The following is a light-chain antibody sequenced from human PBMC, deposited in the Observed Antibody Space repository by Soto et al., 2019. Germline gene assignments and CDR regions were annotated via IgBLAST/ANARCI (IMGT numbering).Light chain of an antibody. V-gene: IGLV2-14*01. CDR2: DVS. CDR3: SSYTSSSTPYV. Sequence: QSALTQPASVSGSPGQLITISCTGTSSDVGGYNYVSWYQQHPGKAPKLMIYDVSNRPSGVSNRFSGSKSGNTASLTISGLQAEDEADYYCSSYTSSSTPYVFGTGTKLTVL. CDR1: SSDVGGYNY. J-gene: IGLJ1*01.